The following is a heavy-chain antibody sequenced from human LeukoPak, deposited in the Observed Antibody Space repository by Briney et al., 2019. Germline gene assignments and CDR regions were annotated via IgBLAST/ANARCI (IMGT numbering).Heavy chain of an antibody. CDR3: ARPGYYDSSGYYYRGVFDY. D-gene: IGHD3-22*01. V-gene: IGHV5-51*01. CDR1: RDSFTSYW. CDR2: IYTRDSDT. J-gene: IGHJ4*02. Sequence: GESLKISCKGSRDSFTSYWICWVRHMSAKGLEWMGMIYTRDSDTRYSPSFQKPVTLSADKCISTATLQWSSLKASDTAMYYCARPGYYDSSGYYYRGVFDYWGQGTLVTVSS.